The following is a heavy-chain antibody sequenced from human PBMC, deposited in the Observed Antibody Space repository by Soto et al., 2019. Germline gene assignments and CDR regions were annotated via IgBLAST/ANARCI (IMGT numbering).Heavy chain of an antibody. V-gene: IGHV4-34*01. Sequence: PSETLSLTCAVYGGSFSDYYWTWIRQPPGKGLEWIGEIDHSGSTNYNPSLRSRVTMSVGTSKVQFSLNLISVTAADTAVYYCARSMLRGVQYFDYWGQGGLVTVSS. CDR3: ARSMLRGVQYFDY. CDR2: IDHSGST. D-gene: IGHD3-10*01. J-gene: IGHJ4*02. CDR1: GGSFSDYY.